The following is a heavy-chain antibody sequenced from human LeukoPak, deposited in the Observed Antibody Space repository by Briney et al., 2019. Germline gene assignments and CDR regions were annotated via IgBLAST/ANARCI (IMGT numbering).Heavy chain of an antibody. D-gene: IGHD3-10*01. V-gene: IGHV1-69*06. J-gene: IGHJ5*02. CDR2: IIPIFGTA. CDR3: ARDGAMVRGVIITNSGWFDP. CDR1: GRTFSSYA. Sequence: SVKVSCKASGRTFSSYAISWVRQAPGQGLEWMGGIIPIFGTANYAQKFQGRVTITADKSTSTAYMELSSLRSEDTAVYYCARDGAMVRGVIITNSGWFDPWGQGTLVTVSS.